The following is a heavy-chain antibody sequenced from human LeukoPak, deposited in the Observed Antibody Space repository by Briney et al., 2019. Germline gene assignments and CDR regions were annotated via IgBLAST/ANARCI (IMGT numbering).Heavy chain of an antibody. CDR3: ARVYSSGWYGYYYYYMDV. CDR2: INHSGST. CDR1: GGSFSGYY. Sequence: PSETLSLTCAVYGGSFSGYYWSWIRQPPGKGLEWIGEINHSGSTNYNPSLKSRVTISVDTSKNQFSLKLSSVTAADTAVYYCARVYSSGWYGYYYYYMDVWGKGTTVTVSS. V-gene: IGHV4-34*01. D-gene: IGHD6-19*01. J-gene: IGHJ6*03.